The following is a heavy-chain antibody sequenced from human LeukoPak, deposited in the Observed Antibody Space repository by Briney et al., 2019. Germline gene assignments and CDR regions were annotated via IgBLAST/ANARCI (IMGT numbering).Heavy chain of an antibody. CDR3: AKAVLYYYGSGRLKYYFDY. J-gene: IGHJ4*02. D-gene: IGHD3-10*01. Sequence: GGSLRLSCAASGFTFDDYAMHWVRQAPGKGLEWVSAISGSGGSTYYADSVKGRFTISRDNSKNTLYLQMNSLRAEDTAVYYCAKAVLYYYGSGRLKYYFDYWGQGTLVTVSS. CDR1: GFTFDDYA. V-gene: IGHV3-23*01. CDR2: ISGSGGST.